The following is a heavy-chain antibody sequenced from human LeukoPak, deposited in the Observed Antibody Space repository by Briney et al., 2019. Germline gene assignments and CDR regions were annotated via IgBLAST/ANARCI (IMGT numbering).Heavy chain of an antibody. CDR3: ARGAGYYDSSGYYPGAFDI. D-gene: IGHD3-22*01. CDR1: GGSFSGYY. V-gene: IGHV4-34*01. CDR2: INHSGST. Sequence: PSETLSLTCAVYGGSFSGYYWSWLRQPPGKGLEWIGEINHSGSTNYNPSLKSRVTISVDTSKNQFSLKLSSVTAADTAVYYCARGAGYYDSSGYYPGAFDIWGQGTMVTVSS. J-gene: IGHJ3*02.